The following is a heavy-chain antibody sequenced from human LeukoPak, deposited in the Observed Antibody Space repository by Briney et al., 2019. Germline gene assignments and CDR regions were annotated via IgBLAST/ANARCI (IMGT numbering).Heavy chain of an antibody. D-gene: IGHD2-2*01. CDR1: GFTFSSYA. CDR3: APRGSTGFRY. J-gene: IGHJ4*02. Sequence: GGSLRLSCAASGFTFSSYAMSWVRQAPGKGLEWVSAITGSGVSTYYAGSVKGRFTISRDNSKNALYLQMNSLRAEDTAVYYCAPRGSTGFRYWGQGTLVTVSS. V-gene: IGHV3-23*01. CDR2: ITGSGVST.